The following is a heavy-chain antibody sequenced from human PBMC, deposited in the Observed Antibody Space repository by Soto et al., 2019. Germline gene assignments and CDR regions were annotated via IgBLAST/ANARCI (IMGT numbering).Heavy chain of an antibody. CDR3: AGDIRFGESDG. Sequence: QVQLVQSGAEVKKPGASVKVSCKASGYSFTSYGISWVRQAPGQGLEWMGWISAYNGNTNYAQKLQGRVTMTTDTSTRTAYMELSSVRSDDTAVYYCAGDIRFGESDGWGQGTTVTVSS. J-gene: IGHJ6*02. CDR1: GYSFTSYG. D-gene: IGHD3-10*01. V-gene: IGHV1-18*01. CDR2: ISAYNGNT.